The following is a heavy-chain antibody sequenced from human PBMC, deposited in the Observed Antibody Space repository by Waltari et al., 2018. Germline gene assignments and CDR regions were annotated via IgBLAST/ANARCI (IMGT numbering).Heavy chain of an antibody. Sequence: QVQLQQWGAGLLKPSETLSLTCAVYGGSFSGYSWSWIRQPPGKGLEWIGEINHSGSTNYNPSLKSRVTISVDTSKNQFSLKLSSVTAADTAVYYCARVGRYFGPLNWFDPWGQGTLVTVSS. CDR1: GGSFSGYS. J-gene: IGHJ5*02. V-gene: IGHV4-34*01. CDR3: ARVGRYFGPLNWFDP. CDR2: INHSGST. D-gene: IGHD3-9*01.